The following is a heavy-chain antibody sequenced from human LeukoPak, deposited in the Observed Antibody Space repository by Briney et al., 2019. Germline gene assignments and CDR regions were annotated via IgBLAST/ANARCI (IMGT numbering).Heavy chain of an antibody. V-gene: IGHV1-3*04. J-gene: IGHJ4*02. CDR2: INTGNGNT. CDR3: ANVDYGDY. Sequence: ASVEVSCKASGYTFTSYAMHWVRQAPGQRLEWMGWINTGNGNTQYSQKFQGRVTFTRDTSANTAYMELSSLRSEDTAVYYCANVDYGDYWGQGTLVTVSS. CDR1: GYTFTSYA. D-gene: IGHD4-17*01.